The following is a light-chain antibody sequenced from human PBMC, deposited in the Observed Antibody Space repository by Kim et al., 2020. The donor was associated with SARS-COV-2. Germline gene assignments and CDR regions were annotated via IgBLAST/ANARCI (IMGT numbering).Light chain of an antibody. J-gene: IGKJ4*01. Sequence: PGERATLSCRASQSVKNNYLAWYQHQPGQAPRLLISKTSMRATGIPDRFSGSGSGTDFTLTISSLEPEDSAVYYCQQYGYSPLTFAGGTKVDIK. CDR3: QQYGYSPLT. CDR1: QSVKNNY. V-gene: IGKV3-20*01. CDR2: KTS.